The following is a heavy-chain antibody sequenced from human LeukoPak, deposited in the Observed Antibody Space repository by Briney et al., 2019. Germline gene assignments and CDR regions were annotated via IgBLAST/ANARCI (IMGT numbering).Heavy chain of an antibody. D-gene: IGHD2-8*01. Sequence: SGGSLRLSCAASGFTFSSYSMNWVRQAPGKGLEWVSGISGSGGSTYYADSVKGRFTISRDNSKNTLYLQMNSLRAEDTAVYYCAKGIVLMVYAISPPPWFDPWGQGTLVTVSS. J-gene: IGHJ5*02. CDR2: ISGSGGST. CDR3: AKGIVLMVYAISPPPWFDP. CDR1: GFTFSSYS. V-gene: IGHV3-23*01.